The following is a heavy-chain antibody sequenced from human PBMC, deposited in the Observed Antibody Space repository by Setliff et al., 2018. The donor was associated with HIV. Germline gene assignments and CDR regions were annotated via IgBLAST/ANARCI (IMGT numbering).Heavy chain of an antibody. Sequence: ASVKVSCKASGYAFTSFYLHWVRQAPRQGLEWMAIVNPSGGDTSYAEKFQGRVTMTSDTSTSTVYMDLSSLGSEDTAVYYCARALYTNLAHFDYWGQGTLVTVSS. J-gene: IGHJ4*02. CDR1: GYAFTSFY. V-gene: IGHV1-46*01. D-gene: IGHD2-2*02. CDR3: ARALYTNLAHFDY. CDR2: VNPSGGDT.